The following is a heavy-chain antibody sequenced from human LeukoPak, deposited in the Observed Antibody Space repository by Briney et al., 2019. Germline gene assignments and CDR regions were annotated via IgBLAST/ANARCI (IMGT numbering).Heavy chain of an antibody. J-gene: IGHJ5*02. D-gene: IGHD2-15*01. CDR3: ARWVGYSNWFDP. V-gene: IGHV1-2*02. CDR1: GDTFTADF. Sequence: ASLCVSSAVSGDTFTADFVLWGGQAPGQEGGGMGWINPNRGDTNYVQKFQGRVTMTRDTYISTAYMEVSGLKSDDTAVYYCARWVGYSNWFDPWGQGTLVTVSS. CDR2: INPNRGDT.